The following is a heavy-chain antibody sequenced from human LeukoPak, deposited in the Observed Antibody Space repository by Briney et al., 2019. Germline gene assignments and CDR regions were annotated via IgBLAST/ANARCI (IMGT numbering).Heavy chain of an antibody. CDR2: IYYSGRT. CDR3: ARGHYYGSGSYYNVYAFDI. CDR1: GDSISSSSYY. Sequence: SETLSLTCTVSGDSISSSSYYWGWVRQPPGKGLEWIGSIYYSGRTYYNPSLKSRVTISVETSKNQFSLKLSSVTAADTAVYYCARGHYYGSGSYYNVYAFDIWGQGTMVTVSS. D-gene: IGHD3-10*01. J-gene: IGHJ3*02. V-gene: IGHV4-39*07.